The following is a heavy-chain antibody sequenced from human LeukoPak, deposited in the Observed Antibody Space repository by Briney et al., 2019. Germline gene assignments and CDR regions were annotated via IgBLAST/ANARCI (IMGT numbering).Heavy chain of an antibody. CDR2: INHSGST. Sequence: SETLSLTCAVYGGSFSGYYWSWIRQPPGKGLEWIGEINHSGSTNYNPSLKSRVTISVDTSKSQFSLKLSSVTAADTAVYYCARVAPIGRAMGAPNDYWGQGTLVTVSS. CDR1: GGSFSGYY. CDR3: ARVAPIGRAMGAPNDY. J-gene: IGHJ4*02. V-gene: IGHV4-34*01. D-gene: IGHD5-18*01.